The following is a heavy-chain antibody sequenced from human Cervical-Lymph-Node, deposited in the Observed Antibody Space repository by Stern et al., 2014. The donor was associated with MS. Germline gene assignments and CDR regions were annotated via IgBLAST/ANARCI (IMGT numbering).Heavy chain of an antibody. Sequence: EVQLVESGGGLVKPGGSLRLSCAASGFTFSTSSMYWVRKAPGNGLGWDSSITSGSTYIYHADSVKGRFTISRDNAKNSLYLQMNSLRAEDTALYYCARDALNVRGTFDIWGQGTIVSVSS. J-gene: IGHJ3*02. CDR1: GFTFSTSS. V-gene: IGHV3-21*01. CDR2: ITSGSTYI. CDR3: ARDALNVRGTFDI. D-gene: IGHD3-16*01.